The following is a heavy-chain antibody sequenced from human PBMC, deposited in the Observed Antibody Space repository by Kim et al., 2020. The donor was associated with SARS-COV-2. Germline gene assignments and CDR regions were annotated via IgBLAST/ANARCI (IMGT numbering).Heavy chain of an antibody. Sequence: SETLSLTCTVSGASLTSSDFYWGWVRQPPGKGLEWIGTVYYSGSTYYNPSLKSRLTISVDTSKNQFSLRLSSVTAADTAVYYCARIHGYNFNFAYWGQGT. CDR1: GASLTSSDFY. CDR3: ARIHGYNFNFAY. J-gene: IGHJ4*02. V-gene: IGHV4-39*01. CDR2: VYYSGST. D-gene: IGHD5-12*01.